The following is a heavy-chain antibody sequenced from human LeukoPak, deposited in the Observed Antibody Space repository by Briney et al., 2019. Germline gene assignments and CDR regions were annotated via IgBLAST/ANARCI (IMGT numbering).Heavy chain of an antibody. V-gene: IGHV1/OR15-1*01. CDR2: INPNSGGT. J-gene: IGHJ4*02. D-gene: IGHD3-9*01. CDR1: GYIFTDYY. CDR3: ARAPYDILTGYSIYFDY. Sequence: ASVKVSCKASGYIFTDYYMHWVRQAPGQELGWMGRINPNSGGTNYAQKFQGRVTMTRDTSISTAYTELSSLRSEDTATYYCARAPYDILTGYSIYFDYWGQGTLVTVSS.